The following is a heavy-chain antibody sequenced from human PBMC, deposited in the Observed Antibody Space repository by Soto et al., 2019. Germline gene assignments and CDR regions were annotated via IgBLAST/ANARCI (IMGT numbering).Heavy chain of an antibody. CDR2: ISYDGSNK. CDR1: GFTFSSYG. V-gene: IGHV3-30*18. CDR3: AKDRQLDVYGMDV. J-gene: IGHJ6*02. Sequence: QVKLVESGGGVVQPGRSLRLSCAASGFTFSSYGMHWVRQAPGKGLEWVAVISYDGSNKYYADSVKGRFTISRDNSKNTLYLQMNSLRAEDTAVYYCAKDRQLDVYGMDVWGQGTTVTVSS. D-gene: IGHD6-6*01.